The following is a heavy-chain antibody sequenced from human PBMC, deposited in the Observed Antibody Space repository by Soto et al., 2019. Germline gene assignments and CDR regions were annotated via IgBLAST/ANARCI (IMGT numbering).Heavy chain of an antibody. CDR1: GGYFSGYY. CDR2: INHSGST. Sequence: SETLSLTCAVYGGYFSGYYWSWIRQPPGKGLEWIGEINHSGSTNYNPALKSRVTISVDTSKNQFSLKLSSVTAADTAVYYCASVQDSGNIQSGDWFDPWGQGTLVTVSS. CDR3: ASVQDSGNIQSGDWFDP. V-gene: IGHV4-34*01. D-gene: IGHD1-26*01. J-gene: IGHJ5*02.